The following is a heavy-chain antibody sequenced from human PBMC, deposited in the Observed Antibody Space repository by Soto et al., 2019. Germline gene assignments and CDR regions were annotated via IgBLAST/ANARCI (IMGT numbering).Heavy chain of an antibody. CDR3: ATQAPYSSSPYYYYYLDV. Sequence: SETLSLTCAVYRGSFSGYYWSWIRQSPGKDLEWIGEINHTGSTNYNPSLKSRATISVDTSKNQFSLKLNSVTAADTAVYYCATQAPYSSSPYYYYYLDVWGKGTTVTVSS. D-gene: IGHD6-6*01. J-gene: IGHJ6*03. CDR1: RGSFSGYY. CDR2: INHTGST. V-gene: IGHV4-34*01.